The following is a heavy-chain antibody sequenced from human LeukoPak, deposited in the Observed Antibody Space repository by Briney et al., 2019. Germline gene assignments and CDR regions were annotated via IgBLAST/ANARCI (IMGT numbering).Heavy chain of an antibody. CDR3: TTGWLEAAGAKDY. CDR1: GFTFSGSA. D-gene: IGHD6-13*01. J-gene: IGHJ4*02. V-gene: IGHV3-15*01. Sequence: GGSLRLSCAASGFTFSGSAMHWVRQAPGKGLEWVGRIKDKSDGGTTDYAAPVKGRFTFSRDDSKNTLYLQMNSLKTEDTAVYYCTTGWLEAAGAKDYWGQGTLVTVSS. CDR2: IKDKSDGGTT.